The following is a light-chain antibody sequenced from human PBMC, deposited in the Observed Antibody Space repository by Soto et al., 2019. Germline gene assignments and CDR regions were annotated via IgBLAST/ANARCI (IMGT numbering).Light chain of an antibody. CDR2: QDT. J-gene: IGLJ2*01. CDR3: QAWDSSTVL. V-gene: IGLV3-1*01. Sequence: SYELTQAPSVSVSPGQTASITCSGDKLGDEYACWYQQKPGQSPVLVIYQDTKRPSGIPERFSGSSSGNTATLTISGTQAMDEADYYCQAWDSSTVLFGGGTKLTVL. CDR1: KLGDEY.